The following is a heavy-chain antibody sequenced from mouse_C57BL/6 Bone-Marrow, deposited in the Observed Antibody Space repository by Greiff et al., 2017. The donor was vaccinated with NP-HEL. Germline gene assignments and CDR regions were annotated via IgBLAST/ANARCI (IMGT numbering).Heavy chain of an antibody. Sequence: VQLKESGGDLVKPGGSLKLSCAASGFTFSSYGMSWVRQTPDQRLEWVATISSGGSYTYYPDSVKGRFTISRDNAKNTLYLQMSSLKSEDTAMYYCARHGYYGDYYAMDYWGQGTSVTVSS. CDR1: GFTFSSYG. CDR3: ARHGYYGDYYAMDY. D-gene: IGHD2-3*01. J-gene: IGHJ4*01. CDR2: ISSGGSYT. V-gene: IGHV5-6*01.